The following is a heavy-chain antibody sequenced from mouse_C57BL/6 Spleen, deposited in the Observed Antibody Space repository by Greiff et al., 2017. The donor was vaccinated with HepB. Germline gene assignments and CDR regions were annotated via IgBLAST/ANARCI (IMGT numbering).Heavy chain of an antibody. D-gene: IGHD1-1*01. CDR1: GYTFTSYW. J-gene: IGHJ4*01. Sequence: QVQLQQPGAELVKPGASVKMSCKASGYTFTSYWITWVKQRPGQGLEWIGDIYPGSGSTNYNEKFKSKATLTVDTSSSTAYMQLSSLTSEDSAVYYCARSGTTVVADYYAMDDWGQGTSVTVSS. V-gene: IGHV1-55*01. CDR2: IYPGSGST. CDR3: ARSGTTVVADYYAMDD.